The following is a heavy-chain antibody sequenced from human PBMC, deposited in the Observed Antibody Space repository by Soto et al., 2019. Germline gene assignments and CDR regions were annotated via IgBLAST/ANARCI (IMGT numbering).Heavy chain of an antibody. Sequence: GPLRLSCPAPGLSFSSFAMSWVRQAPGKGLEWVSGISGGGVATFYADSVKGRLTISRDNSKNTLYLQMNSLRVEDTAMYHCAKVSGYGAIGEYFDNWGQGALVSVSS. V-gene: IGHV3-23*01. CDR1: GLSFSSFA. CDR3: AKVSGYGAIGEYFDN. J-gene: IGHJ4*02. D-gene: IGHD3-10*01. CDR2: ISGGGVAT.